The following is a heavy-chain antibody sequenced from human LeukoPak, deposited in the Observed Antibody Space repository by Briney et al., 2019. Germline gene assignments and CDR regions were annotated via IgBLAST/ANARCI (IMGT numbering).Heavy chain of an antibody. CDR1: GFTISSYG. V-gene: IGHV3-30*18. CDR3: AKEGGIGWEYYFDY. CDR2: ISYDGSNK. Sequence: GGSLRLSCAASGFTISSYGMHWVRQAPGKGLEWVAVISYDGSNKYYADSVKGRFTISRDNSKNTLYLQMNSLRAEDTAVYYCAKEGGIGWEYYFDYWGQGTLVTVSS. J-gene: IGHJ4*02. D-gene: IGHD1-26*01.